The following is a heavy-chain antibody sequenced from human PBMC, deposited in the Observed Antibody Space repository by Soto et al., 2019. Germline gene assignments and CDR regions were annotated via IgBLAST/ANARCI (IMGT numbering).Heavy chain of an antibody. CDR1: GFTFSSYS. J-gene: IGHJ4*02. V-gene: IGHV3-21*01. D-gene: IGHD3-9*01. CDR2: ISSSSSYI. Sequence: GGSLRLSCAASGFTFSSYSMNWVRQAPGKGLEWVSSISSSSSYIYYADSVKGRFTISRDNAKNSLYLQMNSLRAEDTAVYYCARDTSYDILTGYARFDYWGQGTLVTVS. CDR3: ARDTSYDILTGYARFDY.